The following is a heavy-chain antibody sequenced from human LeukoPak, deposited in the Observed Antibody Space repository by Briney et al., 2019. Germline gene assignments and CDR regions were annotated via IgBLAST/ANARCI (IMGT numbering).Heavy chain of an antibody. V-gene: IGHV4-39*01. D-gene: IGHD4-17*01. CDR1: GDSISSSNYY. Sequence: PSETLSLTCTVSGDSISSSNYYWGWIRQPPGKGLEWIGSIYYSGSTYYKPSLKSRVTISVDTSKNQFSLKLSSVTVADTALYYCASPLYGDYLNDAFHIWGQGTMVTVSS. CDR3: ASPLYGDYLNDAFHI. CDR2: IYYSGST. J-gene: IGHJ3*02.